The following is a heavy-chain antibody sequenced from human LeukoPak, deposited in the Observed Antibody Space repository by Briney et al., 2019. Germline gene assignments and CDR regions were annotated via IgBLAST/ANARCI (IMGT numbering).Heavy chain of an antibody. CDR2: ISAYNGNT. CDR1: GYTFTSYG. V-gene: IGHV1-18*01. Sequence: ASVKVSCKASGYTFTSYGISWVRQAPGQGLEWMGWISAYNGNTNYAQKLQGRVTMTTDTSTSTAYVELRSLRSDDTAVYYCARDPFRLYGSGSYEGRVYYYGMDVWGQGTTVTVSS. D-gene: IGHD3-10*01. J-gene: IGHJ6*02. CDR3: ARDPFRLYGSGSYEGRVYYYGMDV.